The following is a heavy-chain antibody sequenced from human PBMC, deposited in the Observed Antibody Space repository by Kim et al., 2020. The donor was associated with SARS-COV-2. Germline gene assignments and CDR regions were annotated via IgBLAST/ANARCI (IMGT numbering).Heavy chain of an antibody. CDR3: ARDGVYYGRGWFDP. J-gene: IGHJ5*02. V-gene: IGHV1-2*01. Sequence: YAQKFQGRVTSTRDTSISTAYMELSSLRSDDTAVYYCARDGVYYGRGWFDPWGQGTLVTVSS. D-gene: IGHD3-10*02.